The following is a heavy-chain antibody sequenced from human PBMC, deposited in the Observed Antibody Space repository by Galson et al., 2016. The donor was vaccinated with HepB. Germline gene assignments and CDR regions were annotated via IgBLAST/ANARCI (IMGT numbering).Heavy chain of an antibody. Sequence: SVKVSCKASGYIFTSFGISWVRQAPGQGLEWMGWISGYSGKTEYAQNLQGRVTVTTDTSATTAYLELRSLRSDDTAVYYCARVRLVSARLNDYWGQGTLVTVSS. J-gene: IGHJ4*02. CDR3: ARVRLVSARLNDY. CDR2: ISGYSGKT. V-gene: IGHV1-18*01. D-gene: IGHD5/OR15-5a*01. CDR1: GYIFTSFG.